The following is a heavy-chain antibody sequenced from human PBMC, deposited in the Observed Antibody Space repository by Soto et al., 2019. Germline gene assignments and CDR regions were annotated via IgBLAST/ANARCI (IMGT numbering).Heavy chain of an antibody. V-gene: IGHV5-51*01. CDR1: VYSFASHC. CDR3: GRHGGRVVGAAPPEMHYDYGLAV. D-gene: IGHD2-2*01. J-gene: IGHJ6*01. CDR2: IYPGDSAT. Sequence: PGESLKISCEGSVYSFASHCIDWARQMPVKGLEWMGIIYPGDSATRYSPSFQGQVTISADKSISTAYLQGSCLKASDSAMYYCGRHGGRVVGAAPPEMHYDYGLAVAGQGTTLTVSS.